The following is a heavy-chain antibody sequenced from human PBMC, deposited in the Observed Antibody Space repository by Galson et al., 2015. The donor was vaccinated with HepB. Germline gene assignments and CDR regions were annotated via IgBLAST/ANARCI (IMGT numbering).Heavy chain of an antibody. CDR1: GFSFSDYW. J-gene: IGHJ4*02. CDR2: IRYDEYEY. V-gene: IGHV3-7*03. CDR3: VRDRTNKGGTFFAL. Sequence: SLRLSCAASGFSFSDYWISWIRQAPGKRPEWVANIRYDEYEYYYADFVKGRFTISRDNARNSVFLQMSSLRRADTAIYYCVRDRTNKGGTFFALWGQGALV. D-gene: IGHD1-7*01.